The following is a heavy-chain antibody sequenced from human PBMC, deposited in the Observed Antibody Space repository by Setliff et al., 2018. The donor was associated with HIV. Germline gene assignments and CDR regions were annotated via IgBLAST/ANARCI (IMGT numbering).Heavy chain of an antibody. CDR2: IGIAGDA. Sequence: GGSLRLSCKASGFTFSDFYMQWVRQAPGKGLEWVSAIGIAGDAYYAGSVKGRFTISRENAKNSLYLHMNSLTAGDTAVYYCARRGIIGTSHYHGMDVWGQGTTVTVSS. V-gene: IGHV3-13*01. CDR1: GFTFSDFY. D-gene: IGHD1-20*01. J-gene: IGHJ6*02. CDR3: ARRGIIGTSHYHGMDV.